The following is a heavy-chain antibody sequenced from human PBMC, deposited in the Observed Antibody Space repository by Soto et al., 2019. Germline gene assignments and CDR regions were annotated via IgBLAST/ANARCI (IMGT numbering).Heavy chain of an antibody. Sequence: QVQLVESGGGVVQPGRSLRLSCAASGFTFSSYGMHWVRQAPGKGLEWVAVIWYDGSNKYYADSVKGRFTISRDNSKNTLYLQMNSLRAEDTAVYYCARDRFLIAAAGRYYYYGMDVWGQGTTVTVSS. D-gene: IGHD6-13*01. CDR1: GFTFSSYG. CDR2: IWYDGSNK. CDR3: ARDRFLIAAAGRYYYYGMDV. V-gene: IGHV3-33*01. J-gene: IGHJ6*02.